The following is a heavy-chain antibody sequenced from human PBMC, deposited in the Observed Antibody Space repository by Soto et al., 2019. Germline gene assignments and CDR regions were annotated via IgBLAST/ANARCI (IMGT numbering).Heavy chain of an antibody. V-gene: IGHV3-23*01. CDR3: AKSGITMVRGVIGDDAFDI. CDR2: ISGSGGST. D-gene: IGHD3-10*01. CDR1: GFTFSSYA. J-gene: IGHJ3*02. Sequence: TGGSLRLSCAASGFTFSSYAMSWVRQAPGKGLEWVSAISGSGGSTYYADSVKGRFTISRDNSKNTLYLQMNSLRAEDTAVYYCAKSGITMVRGVIGDDAFDIWGQGTMVTVSS.